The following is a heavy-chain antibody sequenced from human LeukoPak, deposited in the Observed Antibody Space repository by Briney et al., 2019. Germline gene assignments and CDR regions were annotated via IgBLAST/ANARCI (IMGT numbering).Heavy chain of an antibody. V-gene: IGHV3-49*04. CDR2: IRSKAYGGTT. Sequence: GGSLRLSCTTSGFTFGGYAMSWVRQAPGKGLEWVGFIRSKAYGGTTEYAASVKGRFTISRDDSKSIAYLQMNSLKTEDTAVYYCTSVEYSSSSLDGMDVWGQGTTVTVSS. J-gene: IGHJ6*02. D-gene: IGHD6-6*01. CDR1: GFTFGGYA. CDR3: TSVEYSSSSLDGMDV.